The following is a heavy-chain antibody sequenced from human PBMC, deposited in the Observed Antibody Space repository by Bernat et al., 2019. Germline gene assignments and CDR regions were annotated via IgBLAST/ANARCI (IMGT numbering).Heavy chain of an antibody. CDR3: AKFPLRIAVAKRGYYFDY. CDR1: GFTFSSYA. CDR2: ISGSGGST. J-gene: IGHJ4*02. Sequence: EVQLLESGGGLVQPGGSLRLSCAASGFTFSSYAMSWVRQAPGKGLEWVSAISGSGGSTYYGDSVKGRFTISRDNSKNTLYLQMNSLRAEDTAVYYCAKFPLRIAVAKRGYYFDYWGQGTLVTVSS. V-gene: IGHV3-23*01. D-gene: IGHD6-19*01.